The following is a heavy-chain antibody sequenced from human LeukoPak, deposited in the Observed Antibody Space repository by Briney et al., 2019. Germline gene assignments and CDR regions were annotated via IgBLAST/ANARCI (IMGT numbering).Heavy chain of an antibody. Sequence: ASVKVSCKASGYTFTGYYMHWVRQAPGQGLEWMGWINPNSGGTNYAQKFQGWVTMTRDTSISTAYMELSRLRSDDTAVYYCARGAVAGTHTFDYWGQGTLVTVS. J-gene: IGHJ4*02. CDR2: INPNSGGT. V-gene: IGHV1-2*04. D-gene: IGHD6-19*01. CDR3: ARGAVAGTHTFDY. CDR1: GYTFTGYY.